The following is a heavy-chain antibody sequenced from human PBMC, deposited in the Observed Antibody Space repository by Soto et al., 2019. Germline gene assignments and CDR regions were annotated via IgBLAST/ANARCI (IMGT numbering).Heavy chain of an antibody. CDR3: AREGSGYPLDY. J-gene: IGHJ4*02. V-gene: IGHV3-33*01. CDR2: IWYDGSNK. CDR1: GFTFSSYG. D-gene: IGHD5-12*01. Sequence: QVQLVESGGGVVQPGRSLRLSCAASGFTFSSYGIHWVRQAPGKGLEWVAVIWYDGSNKYYADSVKGRFTISRDNSKNTLYLQMNSLRAEDTAVYYRAREGSGYPLDYWGQGTLVTVSS.